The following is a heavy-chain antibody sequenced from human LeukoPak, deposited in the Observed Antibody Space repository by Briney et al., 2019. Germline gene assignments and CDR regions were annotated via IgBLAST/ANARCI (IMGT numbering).Heavy chain of an antibody. J-gene: IGHJ4*02. CDR3: ARVNGWYYFDY. CDR1: GSRFTSYW. CDR2: IYPGDSDT. V-gene: IGHV5-51*01. Sequence: RGEPLQFSSKGSGSRFTSYWIGWVRQMPGKGLEWMGIIYPGDSDTRYSPSFQGQVTISADKSISTAYLQWSSLNASDTAMYYCARVNGWYYFDYWGQGTLVTVSS. D-gene: IGHD6-19*01.